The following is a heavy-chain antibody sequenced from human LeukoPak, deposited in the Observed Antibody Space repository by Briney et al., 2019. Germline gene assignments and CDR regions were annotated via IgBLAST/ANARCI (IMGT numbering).Heavy chain of an antibody. V-gene: IGHV3-11*01. D-gene: IGHD6-13*01. J-gene: IGHJ4*02. CDR3: ARDLKSLSGTGD. CDR2: ISGSGNTI. Sequence: GGSLRLSCAACGFTFSDYYMNWIRQAPGKGLEWVSYISGSGNTIYYADSVKGRFTISRDNAKNSLYLQMYSLRAEDTAVYYCARDLKSLSGTGDWGQGTLVTVSS. CDR1: GFTFSDYY.